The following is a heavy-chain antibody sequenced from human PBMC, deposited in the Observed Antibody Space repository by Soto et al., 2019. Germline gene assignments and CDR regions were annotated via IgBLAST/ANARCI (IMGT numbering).Heavy chain of an antibody. J-gene: IGHJ5*02. CDR3: ARVLSYYNWFDP. D-gene: IGHD3-10*01. CDR1: GYTFTSYY. Sequence: ASVKVSCKASGYTFTSYYIHWVRQAPGQGLEWMGWINAGNGNTKYSQKFQGRVTITRDTSASTAYMELSSLRSEDTAVYYCARVLSYYNWFDPWGQGTLVTVSS. CDR2: INAGNGNT. V-gene: IGHV1-3*01.